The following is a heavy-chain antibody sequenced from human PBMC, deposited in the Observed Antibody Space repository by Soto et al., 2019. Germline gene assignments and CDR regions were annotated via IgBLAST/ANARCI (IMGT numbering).Heavy chain of an antibody. CDR1: GYTFTSYG. J-gene: IGHJ6*02. CDR2: INAYNGET. Sequence: GASVKVSCKASGYTFTSYGISWVRQAPGQGLEWMGWINAYNGETIYAQKFQGRVTMTEDTSTDTAYMELSSLRSEDTAVYYCATGGYCISTSCPKYYYYGMDVWGQGTTVTVSS. CDR3: ATGGYCISTSCPKYYYYGMDV. V-gene: IGHV1-18*01. D-gene: IGHD2-2*01.